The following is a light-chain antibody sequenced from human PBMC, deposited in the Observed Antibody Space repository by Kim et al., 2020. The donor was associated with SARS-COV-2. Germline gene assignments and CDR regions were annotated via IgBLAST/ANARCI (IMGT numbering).Light chain of an antibody. CDR1: QGISNY. CDR3: QQFDNLPIT. CDR2: DAS. V-gene: IGKV1-33*01. Sequence: ASVGDRVTITCQASQGISNYLNWYQQKPGRAPKLLIYDASNLETGVPSRFSGSGFGTDFTFTISSLQPEDIAIYYCQQFDNLPITFGQGTRLEIK. J-gene: IGKJ5*01.